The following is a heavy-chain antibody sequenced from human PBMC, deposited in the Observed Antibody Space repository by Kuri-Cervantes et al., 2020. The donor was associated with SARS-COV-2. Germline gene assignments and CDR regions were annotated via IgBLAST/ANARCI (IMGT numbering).Heavy chain of an antibody. J-gene: IGHJ6*02. CDR1: GYTFTSYG. CDR3: VRVCGGDCADNYYYYYGMDV. V-gene: IGHV1-18*04. Sequence: ASVKVSCKTSGYTFTSYGISWVRQAPGQGLEWMGWISIKQGDTNYAQKFQGRVAMTTDTSTSTAYMELRSLRSDDTAVYYCVRVCGGDCADNYYYYYGMDVWGQGTTVTVSS. CDR2: ISIKQGDT. D-gene: IGHD2-21*02.